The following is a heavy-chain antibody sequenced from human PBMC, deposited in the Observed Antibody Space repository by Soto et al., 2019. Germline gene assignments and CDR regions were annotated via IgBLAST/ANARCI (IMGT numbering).Heavy chain of an antibody. V-gene: IGHV3-23*01. CDR2: ISGSGGST. Sequence: EVQLLESGGGLVQPEGSLRLSCAASGFSFSTYAMSWVRQAPGTGLERVSGISGSGGSTYYADSLRGRFTISRDNSKNTLDLQVNSRRVEDTAVLYCAIDQAAAGTIWIYFQHCGQGTLVTVSA. D-gene: IGHD6-13*01. CDR1: GFSFSTYA. J-gene: IGHJ1*01. CDR3: AIDQAAAGTIWIYFQH.